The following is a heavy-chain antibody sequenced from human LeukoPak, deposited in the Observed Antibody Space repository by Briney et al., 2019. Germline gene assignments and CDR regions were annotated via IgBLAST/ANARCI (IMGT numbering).Heavy chain of an antibody. CDR1: GGSFSGYY. CDR3: ARGVPQLEFPY. V-gene: IGHV4-34*01. CDR2: INHSGST. Sequence: SETLSLTCAVYGGSFSGYYWSWIRQPPGKGLEWIGEINHSGSTNYNPSLKSRVTISVDTSKNQFSLNLSSVTAADTAVYYCARGVPQLEFPYWGQGTLVTVSS. J-gene: IGHJ4*02. D-gene: IGHD6-13*01.